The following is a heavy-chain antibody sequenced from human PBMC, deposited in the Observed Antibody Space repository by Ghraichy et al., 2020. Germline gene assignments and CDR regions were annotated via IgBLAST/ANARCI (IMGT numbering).Heavy chain of an antibody. CDR2: IKQDGSEQ. V-gene: IGHV3-7*01. Sequence: GGSLRLSCVVSGFSFSHYWMSWVRQAPGKGLEWVANIKQDGSEQNYADSVKGPFTISRDNAKNSLFLQMNSLRAEDTAVYYCARDRPTPSITMIRHYWGQGTLVTVSS. D-gene: IGHD3-22*01. J-gene: IGHJ4*02. CDR1: GFSFSHYW. CDR3: ARDRPTPSITMIRHY.